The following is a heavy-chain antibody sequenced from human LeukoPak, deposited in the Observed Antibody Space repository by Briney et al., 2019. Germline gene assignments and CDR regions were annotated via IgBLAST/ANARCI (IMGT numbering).Heavy chain of an antibody. J-gene: IGHJ4*02. CDR2: IGAYNGNT. CDR3: ARGETYFDY. V-gene: IGHV1-18*01. Sequence: ASVKVSCKASGYTFTSFGISWVRQAPGQGLEWMGWIGAYNGNTNYAQKFQGRVTMTTDTSTSTAYTELRSLRSDDTAMYYCARGETYFDYWGQGILVTVSS. CDR1: GYTFTSFG.